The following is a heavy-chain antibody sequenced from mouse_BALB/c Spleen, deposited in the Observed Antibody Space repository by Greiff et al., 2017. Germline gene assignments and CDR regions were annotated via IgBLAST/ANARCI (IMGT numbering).Heavy chain of an antibody. Sequence: EVMLVESGGGLVQPKGSLKLSCAASGFTFNTYAMNWVRQAPGKGLEWVARIRSKSNNYATYYADSVKDRFTISRDDSQSMLYLQMNNLKTEDTAMYYCVRHGDRYDDDDAGYAMDYWGQGTSVTVSS. CDR3: VRHGDRYDDDDAGYAMDY. V-gene: IGHV10-1*02. CDR2: IRSKSNNYAT. D-gene: IGHD2-14*01. J-gene: IGHJ4*01. CDR1: GFTFNTYA.